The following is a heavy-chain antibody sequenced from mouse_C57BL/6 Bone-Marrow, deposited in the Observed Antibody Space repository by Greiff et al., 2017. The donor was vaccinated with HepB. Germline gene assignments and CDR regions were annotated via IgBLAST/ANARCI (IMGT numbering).Heavy chain of an antibody. CDR3: ASPHYDRLAWFAY. D-gene: IGHD2-4*01. V-gene: IGHV14-3*01. CDR1: GFNIKNTY. CDR2: IDPANGNT. J-gene: IGHJ3*01. Sequence: EVQLQESVAELVRPGASVKLSCTASGFNIKNTYMHWVKQRPEQGLEWIGRIDPANGNTKYAPKFQGKATITADTSSNTAYLQLSSLTSEDTAIYYCASPHYDRLAWFAYWGQGILVTVSA.